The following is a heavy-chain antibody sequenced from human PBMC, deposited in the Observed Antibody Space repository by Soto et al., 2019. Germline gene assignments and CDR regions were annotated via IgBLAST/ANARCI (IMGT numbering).Heavy chain of an antibody. CDR2: IDWDDDK. Sequence: SCPTLVNPTQTLTLTCTFSGFSLSTSGMCVSWIRQPPGKALEWLALIDWDDDKYYNTSLKTRLTISKDTSKNQVVLTMTNMDPVDTATYYCARTSTVRGLIADYYYYGMDVWGQGTTVTVSS. CDR1: GFSLSTSGMC. V-gene: IGHV2-70*01. CDR3: ARTSTVRGLIADYYYYGMDV. J-gene: IGHJ6*02. D-gene: IGHD3-10*01.